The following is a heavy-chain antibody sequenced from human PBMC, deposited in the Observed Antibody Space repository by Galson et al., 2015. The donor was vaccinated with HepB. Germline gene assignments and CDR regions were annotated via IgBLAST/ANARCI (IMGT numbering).Heavy chain of an antibody. CDR1: GFTFSSYW. CDR3: ARDHIVVVPAAIRRYYYGMDV. J-gene: IGHJ6*02. Sequence: SLRLSCAASGFTFSSYWMSWVRQAPGKGLEWVANIKQDGSEKYYVDSVKGRFTISRDNAKNSLYLQMNSLRAEDTAVYYCARDHIVVVPAAIRRYYYGMDVWGQATTVTVSS. V-gene: IGHV3-7*01. D-gene: IGHD2-2*01. CDR2: IKQDGSEK.